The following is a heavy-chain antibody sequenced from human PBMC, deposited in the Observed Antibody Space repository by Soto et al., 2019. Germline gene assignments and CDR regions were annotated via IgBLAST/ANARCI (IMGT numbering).Heavy chain of an antibody. D-gene: IGHD2-2*01. Sequence: GAAVKVSCKASGYTFTSYGISWVRQAPGQGLEWMGWISAYNGNTNYAQKLQGRVTMTRDTSTSTFYMELSSLRSEDTAVYYCARESRPAAKNYYYGMDVWGQGTTVTVSS. CDR2: ISAYNGNT. CDR1: GYTFTSYG. J-gene: IGHJ6*02. V-gene: IGHV1-18*04. CDR3: ARESRPAAKNYYYGMDV.